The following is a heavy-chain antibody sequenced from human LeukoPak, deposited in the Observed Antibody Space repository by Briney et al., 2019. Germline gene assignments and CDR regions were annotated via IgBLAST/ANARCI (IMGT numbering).Heavy chain of an antibody. J-gene: IGHJ4*02. Sequence: PGGSLRLSCAASGFTFSSYAMSWVRQAPGKGLEWVSAISGSGGSTYYADSVKGRFTISRDNSKNTLYQQMNSLRAEDTAVYYCAKDSFTKQQLVFGLFDYWGQGTLVTVSS. CDR3: AKDSFTKQQLVFGLFDY. D-gene: IGHD6-13*01. V-gene: IGHV3-23*01. CDR2: ISGSGGST. CDR1: GFTFSSYA.